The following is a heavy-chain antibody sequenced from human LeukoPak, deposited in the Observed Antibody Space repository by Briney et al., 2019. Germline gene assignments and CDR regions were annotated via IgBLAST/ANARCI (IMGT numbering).Heavy chain of an antibody. Sequence: ASETLSLTCTVSGGSISSSGYYWGWIRQPPGKGLEWIASIYYSGSTYYNPSLKSRVTISVDTSKNQFSLKPSSVTAADTAVYYCARQYYDFWSGSYYYYMDVWGKGTTVTVSS. D-gene: IGHD3-3*01. CDR1: GGSISSSGYY. CDR3: ARQYYDFWSGSYYYYMDV. CDR2: IYYSGST. J-gene: IGHJ6*03. V-gene: IGHV4-39*01.